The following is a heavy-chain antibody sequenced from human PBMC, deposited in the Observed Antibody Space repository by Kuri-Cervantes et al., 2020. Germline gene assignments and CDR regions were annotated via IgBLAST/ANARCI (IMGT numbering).Heavy chain of an antibody. CDR1: GGSFSGYY. CDR2: INHSGST. D-gene: IGHD3-3*01. CDR3: ARGRGRGAWSGSLMDV. V-gene: IGHV4-34*01. J-gene: IGHJ6*03. Sequence: SQTLSLTCAVYGGSFSGYYWSWIRQPPGKGLEWIGEINHSGSTNYNPSLKSRVTISVDTSKSQFSLKLSSVTAADTAVYYCARGRGRGAWSGSLMDVWGKGTTVTVSS.